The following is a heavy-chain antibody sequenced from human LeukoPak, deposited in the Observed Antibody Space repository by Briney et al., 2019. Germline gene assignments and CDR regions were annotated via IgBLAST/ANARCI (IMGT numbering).Heavy chain of an antibody. Sequence: SQTLSLTCTVSGGSISSGDYYWSWIRQPPGKGLEWIRYIYYSGSTYYNPSLKSRVTISVDTSKNQFSLKLSSVTAADTAVYYCATQGPAARPGDWYFDLWGRGTLVTVSS. CDR2: IYYSGST. J-gene: IGHJ2*01. CDR1: GGSISSGDYY. V-gene: IGHV4-30-4*01. CDR3: ATQGPAARPGDWYFDL. D-gene: IGHD6-6*01.